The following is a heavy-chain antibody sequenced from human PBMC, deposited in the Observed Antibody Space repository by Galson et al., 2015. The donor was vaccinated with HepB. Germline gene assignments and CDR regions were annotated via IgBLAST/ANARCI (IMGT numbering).Heavy chain of an antibody. J-gene: IGHJ5*02. V-gene: IGHV1-3*01. CDR3: ARSDFQYYDFWSGYYTSWFDP. Sequence: SVKVSCKASGYTFTSYAMHWVRQAPGQRLEWMGWINAGNGNTKYSQKFQGRVTITRDTSASTAYMELSSLRSEDTAVYYCARSDFQYYDFWSGYYTSWFDPWGQGTLVTVSS. D-gene: IGHD3-3*01. CDR2: INAGNGNT. CDR1: GYTFTSYA.